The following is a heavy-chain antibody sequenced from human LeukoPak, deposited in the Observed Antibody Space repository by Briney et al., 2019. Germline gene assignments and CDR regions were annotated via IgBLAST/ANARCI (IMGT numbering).Heavy chain of an antibody. CDR1: GGSIRSSYYY. D-gene: IGHD2-8*01. V-gene: IGHV4-39*07. CDR2: IYHSGST. J-gene: IGHJ4*02. CDR3: ARLMAPSYATPGDY. Sequence: PSETVSLTCTVSGGSIRSSYYYWGWIRQPPGKGLEWIGSIYHSGSTNYNPSLKSRVTISVDKSKNQFSLKLSSVTAADTAVYYCARLMAPSYATPGDYWGQGTLVTVSS.